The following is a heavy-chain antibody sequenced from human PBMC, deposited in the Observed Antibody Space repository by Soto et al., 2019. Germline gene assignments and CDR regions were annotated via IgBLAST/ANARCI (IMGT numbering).Heavy chain of an antibody. CDR1: GGSVSSDSYY. D-gene: IGHD2-15*01. Sequence: QVQLQESGPGLVKPSETLSLTCTVSGGSVSSDSYYWSWIRQPPGKGLEWIGYMYYGGNINYNPSLKSRVTISVDTSKNQFSLKLTSVTAADTAVYYCARDEGWDCGCGRCDPGGHYWGQGTLVTVSS. CDR2: MYYGGNI. J-gene: IGHJ4*02. V-gene: IGHV4-61*01. CDR3: ARDEGWDCGCGRCDPGGHY.